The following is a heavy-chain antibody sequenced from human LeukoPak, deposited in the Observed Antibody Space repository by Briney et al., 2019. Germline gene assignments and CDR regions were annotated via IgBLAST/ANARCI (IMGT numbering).Heavy chain of an antibody. D-gene: IGHD4-11*01. CDR3: ARNLGSNYAFDI. V-gene: IGHV1-8*01. CDR1: GYTFTSYD. Sequence: ASVKVSCKASGYTFTSYDINWVRQATGQGLEWMGWMNPNSGYTGYAQKFQGRVTMTRDTSISTAYMELSSLRSKDTAMYYCARNLGSNYAFDIWGQGTMVTVSS. J-gene: IGHJ3*02. CDR2: MNPNSGYT.